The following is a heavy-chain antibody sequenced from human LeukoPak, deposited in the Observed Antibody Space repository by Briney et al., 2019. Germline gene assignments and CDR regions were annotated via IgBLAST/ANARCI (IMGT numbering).Heavy chain of an antibody. J-gene: IGHJ4*02. D-gene: IGHD2-15*01. CDR2: INSDGSGT. V-gene: IGHV3-74*01. CDR3: AKMVSNRLLRGPYYFDS. CDR1: GFTFSSNW. Sequence: QPGGSLRLSCAASGFTFSSNWMHWVRQGPGKGLVWVSRINSDGSGTSYADSVKGRFTISRDNAKNTLYLQINSLRAEDTAVYYCAKMVSNRLLRGPYYFDSWGQGTLVTVSS.